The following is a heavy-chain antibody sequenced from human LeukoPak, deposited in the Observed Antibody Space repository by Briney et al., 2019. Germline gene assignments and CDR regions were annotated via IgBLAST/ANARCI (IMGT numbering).Heavy chain of an antibody. J-gene: IGHJ5*02. Sequence: SETLSLTCTVSGGSISSGTYYWSWIRQPAGKGLEWIGRIYTSGSTNYNPSLKSRVTISVDTSKNQFSLKLSSVTAADTAVYYCARVFTYFPDYGGRETLVPVPWG. CDR2: IYTSGST. D-gene: IGHD4-17*01. CDR3: ARVFTYFPDYGGRETLVPVP. CDR1: GGSISSGTYY. V-gene: IGHV4-61*02.